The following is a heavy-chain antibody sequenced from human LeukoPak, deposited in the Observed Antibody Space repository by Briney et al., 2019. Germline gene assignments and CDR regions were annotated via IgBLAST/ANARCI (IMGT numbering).Heavy chain of an antibody. V-gene: IGHV4-34*01. CDR3: ARLVGSSWYHEVLFGRDY. J-gene: IGHJ4*02. D-gene: IGHD6-13*01. Sequence: SETLSLTCAVYGGSFSGYHWTWIRQPPGKGLEWIGEINHSGYTNYNPPVQSRVTISVDTSKNQFSLKLTSVTAADTAMYYCARLVGSSWYHEVLFGRDYWGQGTLVTVSS. CDR1: GGSFSGYH. CDR2: INHSGYT.